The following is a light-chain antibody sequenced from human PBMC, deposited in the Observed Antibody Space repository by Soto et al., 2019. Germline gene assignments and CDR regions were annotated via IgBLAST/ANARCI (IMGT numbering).Light chain of an antibody. CDR3: SSYTSSSTPYA. CDR1: STDVGGYNY. J-gene: IGLJ1*01. Sequence: QSVLTQPPSAAGSPGQSVTISCTGTSTDVGGYNYVSWYQQYPGKAPKLMIYEVSNRPSGVSNRFSGSKSGNTASLTISGLQAADEADYFCSSYTSSSTPYAFGTGTKATVL. V-gene: IGLV2-14*01. CDR2: EVS.